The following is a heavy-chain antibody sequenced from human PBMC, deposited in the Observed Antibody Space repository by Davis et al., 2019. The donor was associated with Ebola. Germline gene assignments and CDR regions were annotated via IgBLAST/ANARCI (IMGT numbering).Heavy chain of an antibody. V-gene: IGHV1-69*13. CDR1: GGTFSSYA. CDR3: AKDRGDNTIFGVVIIPGYYYCGMDV. J-gene: IGHJ6*02. CDR2: IIPIFGTA. Sequence: SVKVSCKASGGTFSSYAISWVRQAPGQGLEWMGGIIPIFGTANYAQKFQGRVTITADESTSTAYMELSSLRSEDTAVYYCAKDRGDNTIFGVVIIPGYYYCGMDVWGQGTTVTVSS. D-gene: IGHD3-3*01.